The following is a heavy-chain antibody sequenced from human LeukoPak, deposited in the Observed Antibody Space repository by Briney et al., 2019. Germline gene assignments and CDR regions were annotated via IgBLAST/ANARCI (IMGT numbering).Heavy chain of an antibody. D-gene: IGHD5-18*01. V-gene: IGHV3-30*02. Sequence: GGSLRLSCAASGFTFSSYGMHWVHQAPGKGLEWVAFIRYDGSNKYYADSVKGRFTISRDNSKNTLYLQMNSLRAEDTAVYYCAKDPPGYGHTFDYWGQGTLVTVSS. J-gene: IGHJ4*02. CDR2: IRYDGSNK. CDR1: GFTFSSYG. CDR3: AKDPPGYGHTFDY.